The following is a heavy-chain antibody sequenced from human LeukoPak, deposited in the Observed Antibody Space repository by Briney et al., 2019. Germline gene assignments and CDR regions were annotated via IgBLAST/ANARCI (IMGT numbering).Heavy chain of an antibody. D-gene: IGHD6-19*01. V-gene: IGHV4-38-2*02. CDR2: IHHSGST. CDR3: ARDRGSRSSGWDFDY. J-gene: IGHJ4*02. CDR1: GYSISSGYY. Sequence: SETLSLTCTVSGYSISSGYYWGWIRQPPGKGLEWIGSIHHSGSTYYNPSLKSRVTISVDTSKNQFSLKLSSVTAADTAVYYCARDRGSRSSGWDFDYWGQGTLVTVSS.